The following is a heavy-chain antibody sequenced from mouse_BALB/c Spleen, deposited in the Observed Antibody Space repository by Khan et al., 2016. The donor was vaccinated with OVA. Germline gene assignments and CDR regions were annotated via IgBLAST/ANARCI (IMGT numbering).Heavy chain of an antibody. Sequence: QIQLVQSGPELKKPGESVKISCKASGYTFTNYGLHWVKLAPGEGLKWLGWINPYTGDPTYADDFKGRFAFSLETSSNTAYLQLNNLTYEDTDTECCARPPKFYDVVAYWGQGTPVTVSS. V-gene: IGHV9-3-1*01. CDR2: INPYTGDP. J-gene: IGHJ4*01. CDR3: ARPPKFYDVVAY. CDR1: GYTFTNYG.